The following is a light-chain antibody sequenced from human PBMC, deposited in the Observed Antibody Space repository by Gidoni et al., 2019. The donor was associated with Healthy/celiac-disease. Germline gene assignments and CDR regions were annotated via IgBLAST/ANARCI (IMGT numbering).Light chain of an antibody. J-gene: IGLJ2*01. V-gene: IGLV3-1*01. Sequence: SSELTQPPSVSVSPGPTASITCSGEKLGDKYACWYQQKPGQSPVLVIYQDSKRPSGIPERFSGSNSGNTATLTISGTQAMDEADYYCQAWDSSTNVVFGGGTKLTVL. CDR1: KLGDKY. CDR3: QAWDSSTNVV. CDR2: QDS.